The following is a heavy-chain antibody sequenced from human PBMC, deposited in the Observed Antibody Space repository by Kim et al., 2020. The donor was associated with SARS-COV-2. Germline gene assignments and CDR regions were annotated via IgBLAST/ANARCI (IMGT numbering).Heavy chain of an antibody. D-gene: IGHD6-13*01. CDR3: ARGIAAAGLDY. CDR1: GGSISSYY. CDR2: IYYSGST. Sequence: SETLSLTCTVSGGSISSYYWSWIRQPPGKGLEWIGYIYYSGSTNYNPSLKSRVTISVDTSKNQFSLKLSSVTAADTAVYYCARGIAAAGLDYWGQGTLVTVSS. V-gene: IGHV4-59*13. J-gene: IGHJ4*02.